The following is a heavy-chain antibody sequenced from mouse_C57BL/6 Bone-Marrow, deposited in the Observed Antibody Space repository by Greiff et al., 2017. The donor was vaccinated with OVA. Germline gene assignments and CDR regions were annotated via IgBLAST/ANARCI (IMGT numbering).Heavy chain of an antibody. CDR1: GYTFTGYW. V-gene: IGHV1-9*01. J-gene: IGHJ4*01. Sequence: QVQLKQSGAELMKPGASVKLSCKATGYTFTGYWIEWVKQRPGHGLEWIGEILPGSGSTNYNEKFKGKATFTADTSSNTAYMQLSSLTTEDSAIYYCARKGAQAIYPYYYAMDYWGQGTSVTVSS. CDR3: ARKGAQAIYPYYYAMDY. CDR2: ILPGSGST. D-gene: IGHD3-2*02.